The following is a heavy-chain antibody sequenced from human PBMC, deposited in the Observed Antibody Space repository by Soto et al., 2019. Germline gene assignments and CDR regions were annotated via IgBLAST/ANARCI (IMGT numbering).Heavy chain of an antibody. V-gene: IGHV3-30*03. Sequence: QVRLVESGGGVVQPGRSLRLSCAASGFIFSTYGMHWVRQAPGKGLQWVAVVSDDGYTTYYAESVKGRFTVSRDSSKNKQLLQMSNPRIQATAVSFCARAGHLVVESGASSFDSWGQGTRVTVSS. D-gene: IGHD2-15*01. J-gene: IGHJ4*02. CDR3: ARAGHLVVESGASSFDS. CDR1: GFIFSTYG. CDR2: VSDDGYTT.